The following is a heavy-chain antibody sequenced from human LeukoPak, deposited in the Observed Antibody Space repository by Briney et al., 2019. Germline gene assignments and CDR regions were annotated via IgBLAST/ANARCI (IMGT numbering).Heavy chain of an antibody. CDR1: GFTFSNAW. CDR2: IKSKTDGGTT. V-gene: IGHV3-15*01. D-gene: IGHD3-22*01. Sequence: GGSLRLSCAASGFTFSNAWMSWVRQAPGKGLERVGRIKSKTDGGTTDYAAPVKGRFTVSRDDSKNTLYLQMNSLKTEDTAVYYCTTGYYYDSSGYYRRIDYWGQGTLVTVSS. J-gene: IGHJ4*02. CDR3: TTGYYYDSSGYYRRIDY.